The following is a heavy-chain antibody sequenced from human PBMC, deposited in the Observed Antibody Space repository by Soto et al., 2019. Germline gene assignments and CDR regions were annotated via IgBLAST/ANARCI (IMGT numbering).Heavy chain of an antibody. J-gene: IGHJ4*02. Sequence: EVQLVESGRGLVQPGGSLRLSCAASGFTFSTYWMTWVRRPPGKGLEWVANLDQDGSERYYVDSVRGRFTISRDNAKNSLYLQMNSLRAEDTAVYYCVCGGNFFVYWGQGTLVTVSP. CDR3: VCGGNFFVY. D-gene: IGHD3-16*01. V-gene: IGHV3-7*01. CDR2: LDQDGSER. CDR1: GFTFSTYW.